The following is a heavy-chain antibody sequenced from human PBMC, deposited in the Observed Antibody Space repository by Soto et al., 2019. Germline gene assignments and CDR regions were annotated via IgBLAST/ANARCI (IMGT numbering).Heavy chain of an antibody. Sequence: QVQLVQSGAEVKKPGASVKVSCKASGYTFTSYAMHWVRQAPGQRLEWMGWINAGNGNTKYSQKFQGRVTITRDTSASTAYMELSSLRSEDTAVYYCARKLERLGWFDPWGQGTLVTVSS. J-gene: IGHJ5*02. D-gene: IGHD1-1*01. CDR1: GYTFTSYA. CDR3: ARKLERLGWFDP. V-gene: IGHV1-3*01. CDR2: INAGNGNT.